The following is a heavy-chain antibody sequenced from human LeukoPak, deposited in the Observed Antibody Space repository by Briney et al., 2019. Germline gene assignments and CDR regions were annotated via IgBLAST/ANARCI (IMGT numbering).Heavy chain of an antibody. CDR2: INHSGST. Sequence: SETLALNCAVYGGSFSGYYWSWIRQPPGKGLEWIGEINHSGSTNYNPSLESRVTISVDTYKNQFSLKLSSVTAADTAVHYCARGNSYGPVYFDYWGQGTLVTDSS. CDR3: ARGNSYGPVYFDY. V-gene: IGHV4-34*01. D-gene: IGHD5-18*01. J-gene: IGHJ4*02. CDR1: GGSFSGYY.